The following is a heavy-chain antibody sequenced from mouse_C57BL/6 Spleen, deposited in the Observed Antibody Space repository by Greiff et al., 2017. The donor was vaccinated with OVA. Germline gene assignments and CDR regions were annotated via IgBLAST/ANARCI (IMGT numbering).Heavy chain of an antibody. J-gene: IGHJ2*01. CDR1: GYTFTSYW. Sequence: VQLQQPGAELVMPGASVKLSCKASGYTFTSYWMHWVKQRPGQGLEWIGEIDPSDSYTNYNQKFKGKSTLTVDKSSSTAYMQLSSLTSEDSAVYYCARYDYENYFDYWGQGTTLTVSS. V-gene: IGHV1-69*01. CDR2: IDPSDSYT. D-gene: IGHD2-4*01. CDR3: ARYDYENYFDY.